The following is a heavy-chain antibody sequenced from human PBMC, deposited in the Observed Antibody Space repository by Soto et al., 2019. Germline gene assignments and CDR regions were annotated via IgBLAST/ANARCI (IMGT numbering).Heavy chain of an antibody. CDR3: ARGGGVGVAGSAAFDM. J-gene: IGHJ3*02. V-gene: IGHV1-2*02. Sequence: QLHLVQSGAVVKKPGASVTVSCSASGYPVTAYYMHWVRQAPGRGLEWMGGINPATGAAKYTQTLQGRVTMTRETYTSKVFMELSGLTSEDPAVFYCARGGGVGVAGSAAFDMWGQGTLVTVSS. CDR1: GYPVTAYY. D-gene: IGHD3-3*01. CDR2: INPATGAA.